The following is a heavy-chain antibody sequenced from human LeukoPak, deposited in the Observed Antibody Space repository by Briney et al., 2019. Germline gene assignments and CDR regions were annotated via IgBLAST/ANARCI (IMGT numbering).Heavy chain of an antibody. V-gene: IGHV1-69*04. D-gene: IGHD3-22*01. CDR1: GGTFSSYA. J-gene: IGHJ4*02. CDR2: IIPILGIA. CDR3: ASLLNCYDSSGYKSLDY. Sequence: ASVKVSCKASGGTFSSYAISWVRQAPGQGLEWMGRIIPILGIANYAQKFQGRVTITADKSTSTAYMELSSLRSEDTAVYYCASLLNCYDSSGYKSLDYWGQGTLVTVSS.